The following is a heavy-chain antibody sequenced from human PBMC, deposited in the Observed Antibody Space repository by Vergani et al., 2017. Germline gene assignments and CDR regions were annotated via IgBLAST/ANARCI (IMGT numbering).Heavy chain of an antibody. CDR2: ISGSGGST. D-gene: IGHD1-26*01. CDR1: GFTFSSYA. V-gene: IGHV3-23*01. J-gene: IGHJ6*02. Sequence: EVQLLESGGGLVQPGGSLRLSCAASGFTFSSYAMSWVRQAPGKGLEWVSAISGSGGSTYYADSVKGRFTISSDNSKNPLYLQMNSLRAEDTAVYYCAKIRAVGAFRYYYGMDVWGQGTTVTVSS. CDR3: AKIRAVGAFRYYYGMDV.